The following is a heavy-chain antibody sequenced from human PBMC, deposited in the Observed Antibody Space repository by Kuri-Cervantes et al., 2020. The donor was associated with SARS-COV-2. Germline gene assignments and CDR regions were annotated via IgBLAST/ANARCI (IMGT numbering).Heavy chain of an antibody. V-gene: IGHV1-2*02. CDR1: GYTFTGYY. CDR3: ATAGDIVVVPANSPKGYGWFDP. J-gene: IGHJ5*02. D-gene: IGHD2-2*01. CDR2: INPNSGGT. Sequence: ASVKVSCKASGYTFTGYYMHWVRQAPGQGLEWMGWINPNSGGTNYAQKFQGRVTMTRDTSISTDYMELSSLRSEDTAVYYCATAGDIVVVPANSPKGYGWFDPWGQGTLVTVSS.